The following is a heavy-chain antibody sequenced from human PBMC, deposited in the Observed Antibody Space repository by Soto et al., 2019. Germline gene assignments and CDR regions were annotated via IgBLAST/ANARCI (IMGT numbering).Heavy chain of an antibody. V-gene: IGHV3-48*03. CDR2: ISSSGSTI. CDR1: GFTFSSYE. CDR3: ARDLLSTAPKSPC. Sequence: PGGSLRLSCAASGFTFSSYEMNWVRQAPGKGLEWVSYISSSGSTIYYADSVKGRFTISRDSAKNSLYLQMNSLRAEDTAVYYCARDLLSTAPKSPCWGQGTLVTVSS. J-gene: IGHJ4*02. D-gene: IGHD4-17*01.